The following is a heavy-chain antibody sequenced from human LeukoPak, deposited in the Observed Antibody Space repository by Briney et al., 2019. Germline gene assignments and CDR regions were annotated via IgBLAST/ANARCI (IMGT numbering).Heavy chain of an antibody. J-gene: IGHJ4*02. D-gene: IGHD4-17*01. V-gene: IGHV4-39*01. CDR1: GGSISSSSYY. CDR3: ARNGAGVNFDY. Sequence: SETLSLTCTVSGGSISSSSYYWGWIRQPPGKGLEWIGSIYYSGSTYYNPSLKSRVTISVDTSKNQFSLKLSSVTAADTAVYYCARNGAGVNFDYWGQGTLVTVSS. CDR2: IYYSGST.